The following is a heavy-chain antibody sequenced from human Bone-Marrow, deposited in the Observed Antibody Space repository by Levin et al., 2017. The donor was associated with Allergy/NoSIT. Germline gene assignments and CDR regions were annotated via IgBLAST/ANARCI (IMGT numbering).Heavy chain of an antibody. CDR3: ARDNRFGDLPA. D-gene: IGHD3-16*01. CDR1: GDSIKSGGYY. Sequence: SETLSLTCSVSGDSIKSGGYYWSWIRQHPGKGLEWIGYMYYSGRPAYNPSLESRVTISVDTSKNEFSLKLSSVTAADTAVYYCARDNRFGDLPAWGQGTLVTVSS. CDR2: MYYSGRP. V-gene: IGHV4-31*03. J-gene: IGHJ5*02.